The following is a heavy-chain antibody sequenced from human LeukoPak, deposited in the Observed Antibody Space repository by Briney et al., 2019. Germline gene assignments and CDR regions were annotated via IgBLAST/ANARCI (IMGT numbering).Heavy chain of an antibody. J-gene: IGHJ4*02. CDR1: GFTFSSYG. D-gene: IGHD6-13*01. CDR3: AKIPSSWYYFDQ. Sequence: GGSLRLSCAASGFTFSSYGMHWVRQAPGKGLEWVAVISYDGSNKYYADSVKGRFTISRDNSKNTLYLQMNSLRAEDTAVYYCAKIPSSWYYFDQWGQGTLVTVSS. CDR2: ISYDGSNK. V-gene: IGHV3-30*18.